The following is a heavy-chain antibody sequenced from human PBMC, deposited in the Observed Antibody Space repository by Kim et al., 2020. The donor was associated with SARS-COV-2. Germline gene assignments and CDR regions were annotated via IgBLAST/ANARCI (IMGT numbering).Heavy chain of an antibody. CDR2: INHSGST. Sequence: SETLSLTCAVYGVSFSDYYWSWIRQPPGKGLEWIGEINHSGSTNYNPSLRSRVTISVDTSKNQFSLKLTSVTAADTAVYYCGGSSSVGFDFWGRGTLVTVSS. CDR1: GVSFSDYY. CDR3: GGSSSVGFDF. D-gene: IGHD6-6*01. J-gene: IGHJ4*02. V-gene: IGHV4-34*01.